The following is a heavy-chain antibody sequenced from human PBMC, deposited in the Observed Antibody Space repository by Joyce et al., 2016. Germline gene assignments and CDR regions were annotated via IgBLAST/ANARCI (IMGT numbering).Heavy chain of an antibody. V-gene: IGHV4-59*03. Sequence: QVQLQESGPGLVKPSEILSLSCTVSGGSISSFYWSWIRQPPGKGLGWLGYVSDTGSTSYNPSVKSRVTMSVDTSKNQFSLRLSSVTAADTAVYYCARLPVDKYWYFDLWGRGTLVTVSS. J-gene: IGHJ2*01. D-gene: IGHD2-2*01. CDR3: ARLPVDKYWYFDL. CDR2: VSDTGST. CDR1: GGSISSFY.